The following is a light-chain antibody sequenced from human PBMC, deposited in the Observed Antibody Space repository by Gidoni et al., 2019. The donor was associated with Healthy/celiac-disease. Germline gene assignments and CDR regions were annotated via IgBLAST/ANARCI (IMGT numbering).Light chain of an antibody. Sequence: DIQMTQSPSSLSASVGDRVTITCRASQSISSYLNWYQQKPGRAPKLLIYAASSLHSGVPSRFSGSGSGTDFTLTISSLQPEDFATYYWQQSYTTPWTFGQGTKVEIK. V-gene: IGKV1-39*01. CDR1: QSISSY. J-gene: IGKJ1*01. CDR2: AAS. CDR3: QQSYTTPWT.